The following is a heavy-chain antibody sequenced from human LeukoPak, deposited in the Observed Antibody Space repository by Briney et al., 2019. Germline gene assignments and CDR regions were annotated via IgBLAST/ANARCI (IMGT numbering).Heavy chain of an antibody. D-gene: IGHD5-18*01. Sequence: GGSLRLSCAASGFTFSDYYMSWIRQAPGKGLECVSYISSSGSTIYYADSVKGRFTISRDNSKNTLYLQMNSLKGDDTAVYSCARDKTRGLGYSYSKSGNYFDYWGQGTLVTVSS. V-gene: IGHV3-11*04. J-gene: IGHJ4*02. CDR1: GFTFSDYY. CDR2: ISSSGSTI. CDR3: ARDKTRGLGYSYSKSGNYFDY.